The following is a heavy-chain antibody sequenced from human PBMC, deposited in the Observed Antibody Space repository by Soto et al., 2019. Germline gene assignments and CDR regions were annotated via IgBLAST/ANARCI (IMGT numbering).Heavy chain of an antibody. D-gene: IGHD3-10*01. CDR2: INHSGST. CDR3: ARAGWFEELGSNWLDP. V-gene: IGHV4-34*01. J-gene: IGHJ5*02. Sequence: QVQLQQWGAGLLKPSETLSLTCAVYGGSFSGYYWRWIRQPPGKGVEWIGEINHSGSTNYNPSHTSRVTISVATSKNQLALKVSSVTAADTAVYYSARAGWFEELGSNWLDPWGQGTLVTVSS. CDR1: GGSFSGYY.